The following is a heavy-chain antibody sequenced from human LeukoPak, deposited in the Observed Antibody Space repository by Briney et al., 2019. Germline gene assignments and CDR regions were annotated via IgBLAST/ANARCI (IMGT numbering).Heavy chain of an antibody. D-gene: IGHD2-15*01. CDR1: GFTFNTAW. CDR2: IKSKSDGGTA. Sequence: PGGSLRLSCAASGFTFNTAWMSWVRQAPGKGLEWVGRIKSKSDGGTADYSAPVKGRFTISRDESKNTLYLQMNSLKTEDTAIYYCQGGPFDYWGQGTLVTVSS. V-gene: IGHV3-15*01. CDR3: QGGPFDY. J-gene: IGHJ4*02.